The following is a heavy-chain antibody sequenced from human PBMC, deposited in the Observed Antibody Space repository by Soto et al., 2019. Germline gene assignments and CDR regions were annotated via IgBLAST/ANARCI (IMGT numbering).Heavy chain of an antibody. CDR1: GFSFSSYS. D-gene: IGHD2-15*01. J-gene: IGHJ5*02. CDR3: ARDDCSGGSCYQNANWFDP. CDR2: ISGSSRTI. V-gene: IGHV3-48*02. Sequence: GGSLRLSCAASGFSFSSYSMNWVRQAPGKGLEWVSYISGSSRTIFYADSVKGRFTISRDNAKNSLYLQMNSLSDEDTAVYYCARDDCSGGSCYQNANWFDPWGQGTLVTVSS.